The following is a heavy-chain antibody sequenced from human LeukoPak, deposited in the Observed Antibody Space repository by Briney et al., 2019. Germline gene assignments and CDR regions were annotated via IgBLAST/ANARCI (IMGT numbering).Heavy chain of an antibody. J-gene: IGHJ4*02. D-gene: IGHD3-10*01. CDR2: ISRGGNTI. CDR3: ASAYCCGSGNYDY. CDR1: GFTFSNNE. V-gene: IGHV3-48*03. Sequence: GGSLRLSCAASGFTFSNNEMNWVRQAPGKGLEWVSYISRGGNTIYYSDSVKGRFTISRDTAKNPLYLQMNSLRAEDTAVYYCASAYCCGSGNYDYWGQGTLVTVSS.